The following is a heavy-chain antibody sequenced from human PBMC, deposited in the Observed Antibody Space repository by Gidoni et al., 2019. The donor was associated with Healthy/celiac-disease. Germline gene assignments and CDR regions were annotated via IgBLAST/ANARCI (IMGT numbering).Heavy chain of an antibody. V-gene: IGHV3-30*03. J-gene: IGHJ4*02. D-gene: IGHD3-10*01. CDR2: ISYDGSNK. Sequence: QVQLVESGGGVVQPGRSLRLSCAASGFTFSSYGMHWVRQAPGKGLEWVAVISYDGSNKYYADSVKGRFTISRDNSKNTLYLQMNSLRAEDTAVYYCARDRGVANFDYWGQGTLVTVSS. CDR1: GFTFSSYG. CDR3: ARDRGVANFDY.